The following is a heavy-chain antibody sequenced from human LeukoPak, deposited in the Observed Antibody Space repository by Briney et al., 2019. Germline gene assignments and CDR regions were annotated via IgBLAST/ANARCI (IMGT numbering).Heavy chain of an antibody. CDR3: ARGGLRAHYFDY. J-gene: IGHJ4*02. D-gene: IGHD2-15*01. Sequence: GASVNVSCKASGGTFSSYAISWVRQAPGQGLEWMGGIIPIFGTANYAQKFQGRVTITADESTSTAYMELSSLRSEDTAVYYCARGGLRAHYFDYWGQGTLVTVSS. CDR1: GGTFSSYA. CDR2: IIPIFGTA. V-gene: IGHV1-69*13.